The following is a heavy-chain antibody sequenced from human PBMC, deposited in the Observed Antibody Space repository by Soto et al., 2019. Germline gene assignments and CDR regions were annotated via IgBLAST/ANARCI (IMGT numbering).Heavy chain of an antibody. J-gene: IGHJ5*02. D-gene: IGHD3-9*01. CDR2: INHSGST. Sequence: SETLSLTCAVYGGSFSGYYWSWIRQPPGKGLEWIGEINHSGSTNYNPSLKSRVTISVDTSKNQFSLKLSSVTAADTAVYYCARKRTGHNWFDPWGQGTLVTVSS. CDR1: GGSFSGYY. CDR3: ARKRTGHNWFDP. V-gene: IGHV4-34*01.